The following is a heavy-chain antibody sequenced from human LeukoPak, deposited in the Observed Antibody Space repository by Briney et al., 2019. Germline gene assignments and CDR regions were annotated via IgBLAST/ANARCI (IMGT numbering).Heavy chain of an antibody. J-gene: IGHJ4*02. D-gene: IGHD6-13*01. CDR3: ARGGIAAAGRTFDY. CDR2: IKQDGSEK. V-gene: IGHV3-7*03. CDR1: GFTFSSYW. Sequence: GGSLRLSCAASGFTFSSYWMSWVRQAPGKGLEWVANIKQDGSEKYYVDSVKGRFTISRDNAKNSLYLQMNSLRAEDTALYYCARGGIAAAGRTFDYWGQGTLVTVSS.